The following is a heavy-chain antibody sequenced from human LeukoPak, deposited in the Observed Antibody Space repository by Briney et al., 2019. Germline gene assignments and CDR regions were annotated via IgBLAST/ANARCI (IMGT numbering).Heavy chain of an antibody. V-gene: IGHV3-43*01. Sequence: GGSLRLSCAASGFTFDDYTMHWVRQAPGKGLEWVSLISWDGGSTYYADSVKGRFTISRDNSKNSLYLQMNSLRTEDTALYYCAKGVGSSWYNVFDYWGQGTLVTVSS. CDR2: ISWDGGST. CDR3: AKGVGSSWYNVFDY. J-gene: IGHJ4*02. D-gene: IGHD6-13*01. CDR1: GFTFDDYT.